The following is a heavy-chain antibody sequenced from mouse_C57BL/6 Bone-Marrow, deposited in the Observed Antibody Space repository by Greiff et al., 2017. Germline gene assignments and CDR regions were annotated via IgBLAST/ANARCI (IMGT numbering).Heavy chain of an antibody. D-gene: IGHD1-1*01. CDR3: ARSYYGSNPWFAY. J-gene: IGHJ3*01. Sequence: QVQLQQPGAELVKPGASVKLSCKASGYTFTSYWMQWVKQRPGQGLEWIGEIDPSDSYTNYNQKFKGKATLTVDTSSSTAFMQLSSLTSEDSAVYYCARSYYGSNPWFAYWGQGTLVTVSA. CDR2: IDPSDSYT. V-gene: IGHV1-50*01. CDR1: GYTFTSYW.